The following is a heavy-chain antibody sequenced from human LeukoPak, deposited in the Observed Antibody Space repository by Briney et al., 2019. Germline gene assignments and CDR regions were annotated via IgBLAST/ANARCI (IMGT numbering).Heavy chain of an antibody. Sequence: GASVKVSCKASGYTFTSYYMHWVRQAPGQGLEWMGIINPSGGSTSYAQKFQGRVTMTRDTSTSTVYMELSSLRSEDTAVYYCARPVDGYSSSWYWFDPWGQGTLVTVSS. CDR3: ARPVDGYSSSWYWFDP. CDR1: GYTFTSYY. CDR2: INPSGGST. J-gene: IGHJ5*02. D-gene: IGHD6-13*01. V-gene: IGHV1-46*01.